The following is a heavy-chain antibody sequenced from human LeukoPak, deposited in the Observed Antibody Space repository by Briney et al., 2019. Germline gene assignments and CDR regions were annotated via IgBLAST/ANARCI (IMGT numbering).Heavy chain of an antibody. Sequence: GASVKVSCKASAYTFTGYYIHWVRQAPGQGLEWMGWINPNSGGTNYAQKFQGRVTMTRDTSISTAYMELSRLRSDDTAVYYCARDEGYTYYDFWSGSVSTYWGQGTLVTVSS. CDR1: AYTFTGYY. CDR3: ARDEGYTYYDFWSGSVSTY. CDR2: INPNSGGT. D-gene: IGHD3-3*01. J-gene: IGHJ4*02. V-gene: IGHV1-2*02.